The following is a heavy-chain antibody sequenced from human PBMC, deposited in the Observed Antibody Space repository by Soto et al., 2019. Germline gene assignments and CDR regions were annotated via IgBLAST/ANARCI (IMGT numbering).Heavy chain of an antibody. J-gene: IGHJ6*02. CDR3: ARTAGRRETYYYGSGRTYGMDV. V-gene: IGHV4-34*01. CDR2: INHSGST. Sequence: PSETLSLTCAVYGGSLSGYYWSWIRQPPGKGLEWIGEINHSGSTNYNPSLKSRVTISVDTSKNQFSLKLSSVTAADTAVYYCARTAGRRETYYYGSGRTYGMDVWGQGTTVTVS. CDR1: GGSLSGYY. D-gene: IGHD3-10*01.